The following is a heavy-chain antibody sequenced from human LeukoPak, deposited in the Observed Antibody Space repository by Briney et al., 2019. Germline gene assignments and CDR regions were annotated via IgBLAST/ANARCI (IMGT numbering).Heavy chain of an antibody. CDR3: ARGNDGSGSPSYYFYYMDV. D-gene: IGHD3-10*01. J-gene: IGHJ6*03. V-gene: IGHV1-69*13. Sequence: ASVKVSCKASGGTFSSYTTSWVRHGPGEGLEWIGGIIPIFGTANYAQKFQGRVTITADESTSTAYMELSSLRSEDTAMYYCARGNDGSGSPSYYFYYMDVWGKGTTVTISS. CDR1: GGTFSSYT. CDR2: IIPIFGTA.